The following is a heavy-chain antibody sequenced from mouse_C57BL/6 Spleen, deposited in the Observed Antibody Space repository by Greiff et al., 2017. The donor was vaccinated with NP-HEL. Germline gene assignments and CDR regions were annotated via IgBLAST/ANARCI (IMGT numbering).Heavy chain of an antibody. Sequence: VQLQQSGPELVKPGASVKISCKASGYAFSSSWMNWVKQRPGKGLEWIGRIYPGDGDTNYNGKFKGKATLTADKSSSTAYMQLSSLTSEDSAVYFCARHYDFYYAMDYWGQRTSVTVSS. V-gene: IGHV1-82*01. D-gene: IGHD2-4*01. CDR3: ARHYDFYYAMDY. CDR1: GYAFSSSW. CDR2: IYPGDGDT. J-gene: IGHJ4*01.